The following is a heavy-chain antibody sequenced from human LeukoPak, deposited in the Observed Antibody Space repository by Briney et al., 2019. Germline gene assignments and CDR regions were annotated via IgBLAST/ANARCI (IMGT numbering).Heavy chain of an antibody. D-gene: IGHD3-10*01. CDR2: IYYTGKT. CDR1: GDSVSNGNYY. Sequence: SETLSLTCTVSGDSVSNGNYYWSWLRQPLGKALEWIGYIYYTGKTYYNPSLEGRVTILVDTSRNHFSVKLSSVTAADTAVYYCARSQNYYGSGDYWSQGTLVTVSS. J-gene: IGHJ4*02. V-gene: IGHV4-61*03. CDR3: ARSQNYYGSGDY.